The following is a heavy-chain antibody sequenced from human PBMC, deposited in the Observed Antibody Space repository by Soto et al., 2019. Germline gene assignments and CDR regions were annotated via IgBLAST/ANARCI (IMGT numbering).Heavy chain of an antibody. Sequence: PSETLSLICTVSGGSIGTYYWTWVRQPPGKRLEWIGCIDYSGSTSYNPSLKSRLTISIDTSKNQFSLNVNSVAAADTAVYYCARVRRSSGRMDAADIWGQGTMVTVSS. V-gene: IGHV4-59*01. CDR2: IDYSGST. D-gene: IGHD1-26*01. CDR3: ARVRRSSGRMDAADI. J-gene: IGHJ3*02. CDR1: GGSIGTYY.